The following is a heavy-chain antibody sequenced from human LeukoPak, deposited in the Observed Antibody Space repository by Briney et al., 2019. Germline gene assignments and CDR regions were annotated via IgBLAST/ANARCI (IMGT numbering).Heavy chain of an antibody. J-gene: IGHJ6*03. CDR2: INPNSGGT. V-gene: IGHV1-2*02. CDR3: ARVDRNYYYHYMDV. D-gene: IGHD3-22*01. CDR1: GYTFTGYY. Sequence: GASVKVSCKASGYTFTGYYMHWVRQAPGQGLEWMGWINPNSGGTNYAQKFQGRVTMTRDTSISTAYMELSRLRSDDTAVYYCARVDRNYYYHYMDVWGKGTTVTVSS.